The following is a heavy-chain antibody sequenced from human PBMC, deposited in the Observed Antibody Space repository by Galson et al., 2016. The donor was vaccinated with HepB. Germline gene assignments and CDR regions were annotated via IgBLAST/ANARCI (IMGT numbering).Heavy chain of an antibody. CDR2: IDWDDDK. V-gene: IGHV2-70*04. J-gene: IGHJ4*02. CDR3: ARTGSGDGYKFGAFYY. CDR1: GFSLSTSGMR. D-gene: IGHD5-24*01. Sequence: PALVKPTQTLTLTCTFSGFSLSTSGMRVSWIRQPPEKALEWLARIDWDDDKFFSTSLKTRLTISKDTSKNQVVLIMTNMDPVDTATYYCARTGSGDGYKFGAFYYWGQGTLVTVSS.